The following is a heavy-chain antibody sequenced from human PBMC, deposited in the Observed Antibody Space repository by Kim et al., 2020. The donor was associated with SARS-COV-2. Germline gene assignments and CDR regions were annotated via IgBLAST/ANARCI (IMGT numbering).Heavy chain of an antibody. CDR2: MYHSSGST. CDR3: VTSRLGYNYLLRSAFDI. J-gene: IGHJ3*02. Sequence: SETLSLTCTVSGGSISSYYWSWIRQPPGKGLEWIGYMYHSSGSTNYNPSLKSRVSISVDTSKKQFSLQLNSVTAADTAVYYCVTSRLGYNYLLRSAFDIWGQGTMVTVSS. D-gene: IGHD5-12*01. CDR1: GGSISSYY. V-gene: IGHV4-59*08.